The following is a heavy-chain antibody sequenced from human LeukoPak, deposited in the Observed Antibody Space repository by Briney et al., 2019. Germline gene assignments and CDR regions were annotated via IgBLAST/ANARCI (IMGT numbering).Heavy chain of an antibody. CDR2: LFYSGST. CDR3: ARLSGGNSAWFDP. D-gene: IGHD4-23*01. V-gene: IGHV4-59*01. J-gene: IGHJ5*02. CDR1: GASISTYY. Sequence: PSETLSLTCTVSGASISTYYWSWIRQPPGKGLQWIGSLFYSGSTNSNPSLKSRVIISVDTSKNQFSLKLSSVTAADTAVYFCARLSGGNSAWFDPWGQGTLVTVSS.